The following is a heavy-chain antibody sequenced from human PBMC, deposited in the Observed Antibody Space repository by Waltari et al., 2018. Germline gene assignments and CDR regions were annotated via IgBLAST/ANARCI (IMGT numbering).Heavy chain of an antibody. CDR2: SSREAMDT. J-gene: IGHJ6*02. CDR1: GFTFSSYW. D-gene: IGHD1-1*01. V-gene: IGHV3-74*03. Sequence: EEQLVESGGGLVQPGDSLRLSCAASGFTFSSYWMNWVRQAPGKGPPWVSRSSREAMDTTYADSVKGRFTISRDNAKNTLYLQMNRLRAEDTAVYFCARVSRRTYRSPVPGRHYYYGMDVWGQGTTVTVSS. CDR3: ARVSRRTYRSPVPGRHYYYGMDV.